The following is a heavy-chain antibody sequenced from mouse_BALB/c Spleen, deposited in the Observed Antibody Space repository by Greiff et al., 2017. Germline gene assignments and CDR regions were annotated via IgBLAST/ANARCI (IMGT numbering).Heavy chain of an antibody. CDR3: ARSGGYYLYYAKDY. Sequence: EVKLVESGGGLVQPGGSRKLSCAASGFTFSSFGMHWVRQAPEKGLEWVAYISSGSSTIYYADTVKGRFTISRDNPKNTLFLQMTSLRSEDTAMYYCARSGGYYLYYAKDYWGQGTSVTVSS. CDR2: ISSGSSTI. D-gene: IGHD2-3*01. CDR1: GFTFSSFG. J-gene: IGHJ4*01. V-gene: IGHV5-17*02.